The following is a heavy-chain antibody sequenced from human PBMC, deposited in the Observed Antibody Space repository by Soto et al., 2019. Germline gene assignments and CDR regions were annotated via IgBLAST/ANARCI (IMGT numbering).Heavy chain of an antibody. CDR3: ARGPPGGYYYYYMDV. J-gene: IGHJ6*03. CDR2: ISSSSSYI. D-gene: IGHD1-26*01. V-gene: IGHV3-21*01. CDR1: GFTFSSYI. Sequence: PGGSLRLSCAASGFTFSSYIMNWVRKAPGKGLEWVSSISSSSSYIYYADSVKGRFTISRDNAKNSLYLQMNSLRAEDTAVYYYARGPPGGYYYYYMDVWGKGTTVTVSS.